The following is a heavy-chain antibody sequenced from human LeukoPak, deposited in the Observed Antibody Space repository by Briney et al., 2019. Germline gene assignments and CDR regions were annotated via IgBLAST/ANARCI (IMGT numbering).Heavy chain of an antibody. Sequence: PSGTLSLTCGVSGGSISNTNWWTWVRPPPGKGLEWIGEVNLQGSTNYNPSLKSRVAISVDKSENHISLKLTSVTAADAAVYYCAREGGPYRPLDYSGQGTLVTVAS. CDR3: AREGGPYRPLDY. CDR1: GGSISNTNW. J-gene: IGHJ4*02. V-gene: IGHV4-4*02. CDR2: VNLQGST.